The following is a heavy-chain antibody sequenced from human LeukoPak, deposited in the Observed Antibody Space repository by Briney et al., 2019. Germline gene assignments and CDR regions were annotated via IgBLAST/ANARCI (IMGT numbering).Heavy chain of an antibody. Sequence: GGSLRLSCAASGFTFSSYCMSWVSQAPGKGLESVVNIKQDGSEKYYVDSVKGGFTISRDNAKNSLYLQMNSLRAEDTAVYYCARDLATVTTYGPFDYWGEGTLVTDCS. D-gene: IGHD4-17*01. V-gene: IGHV3-7*01. CDR3: ARDLATVTTYGPFDY. CDR1: GFTFSSYC. CDR2: IKQDGSEK. J-gene: IGHJ4*02.